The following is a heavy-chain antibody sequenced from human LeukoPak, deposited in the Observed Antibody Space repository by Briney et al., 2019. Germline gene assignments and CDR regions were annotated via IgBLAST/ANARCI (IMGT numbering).Heavy chain of an antibody. D-gene: IGHD1-26*01. CDR2: INPNSGGT. CDR1: GYTFTGYY. Sequence: ASVKVSCKASGYTFTGYYMHWVRQAPGQGLGWMGWINPNSGGTNYAQKFQGRVTMTRDTSISTAYMELSRLRSDDTAVYYCARDSRGSYYDWFDPWGQGTLVTVSS. J-gene: IGHJ5*02. CDR3: ARDSRGSYYDWFDP. V-gene: IGHV1-2*02.